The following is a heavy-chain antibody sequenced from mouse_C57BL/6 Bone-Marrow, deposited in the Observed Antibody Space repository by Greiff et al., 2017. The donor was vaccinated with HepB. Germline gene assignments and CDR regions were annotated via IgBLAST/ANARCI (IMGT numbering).Heavy chain of an antibody. CDR1: GFTFSSYA. CDR3: AREGGSYSNYLYYYAMDY. D-gene: IGHD2-5*01. V-gene: IGHV5-4*01. CDR2: ISDGGSYT. J-gene: IGHJ4*01. Sequence: EVKLVESGGGLVKPGGSLKLSCAASGFTFSSYAMSWVRQTPEKRLEWVATISDGGSYTYYPDNVKGRFTISRDNAKNNLYLQMSHLKSEDTAMYYCAREGGSYSNYLYYYAMDYWGQGTSVTVSS.